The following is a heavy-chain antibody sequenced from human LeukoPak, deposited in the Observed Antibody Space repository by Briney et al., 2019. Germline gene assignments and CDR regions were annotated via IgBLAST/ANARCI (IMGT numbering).Heavy chain of an antibody. D-gene: IGHD6-13*01. CDR1: GFTFSSYS. CDR3: ARHMVYSSSSIDY. V-gene: IGHV3-21*01. Sequence: GGSLRLSCAASGFTFSSYSMNWVRQAPGKGLEWVSSISSSSSYIYHADSVKGRFTISRDNAKNSLYLQMNSLRAEDTAVYYCARHMVYSSSSIDYWGQGTLVTVSS. CDR2: ISSSSSYI. J-gene: IGHJ4*02.